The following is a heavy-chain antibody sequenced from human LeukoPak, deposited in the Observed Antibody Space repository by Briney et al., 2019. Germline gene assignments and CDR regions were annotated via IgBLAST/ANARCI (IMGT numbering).Heavy chain of an antibody. Sequence: GASVKVSCKASGGTFSSYAISWVRQAPGQGLEWMGGIIPIFGTANYAQKFQGRVTITTDESTSTAYMELSSLRSEDTAVYYCAREGDFGELLLGAFDIWGQGTMVTVSS. CDR2: IIPIFGTA. D-gene: IGHD3-10*01. J-gene: IGHJ3*02. CDR1: GGTFSSYA. V-gene: IGHV1-69*05. CDR3: AREGDFGELLLGAFDI.